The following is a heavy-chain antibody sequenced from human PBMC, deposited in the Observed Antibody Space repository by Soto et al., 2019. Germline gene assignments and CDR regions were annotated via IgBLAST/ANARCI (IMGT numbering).Heavy chain of an antibody. Sequence: KASETLSLTCTVSGGSISSGGYYWSWIRQHPGKGLEWIGYIYYSGNTYYSPSLKSRLTISVDTSKNQFSLKLTSVTAADTAVYYCAREEGAVTSGGYYYYYGVDVWGQGTTVTVSS. D-gene: IGHD4-4*01. J-gene: IGHJ6*02. CDR3: AREEGAVTSGGYYYYYGVDV. V-gene: IGHV4-31*03. CDR2: IYYSGNT. CDR1: GGSISSGGYY.